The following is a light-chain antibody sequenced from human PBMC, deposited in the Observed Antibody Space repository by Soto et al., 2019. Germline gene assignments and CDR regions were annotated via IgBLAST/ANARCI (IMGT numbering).Light chain of an antibody. CDR3: QQRTNWPS. Sequence: IVLTQYPATLSLSPGERATLSCRASQSVSRYLAWYQQKPGQAPRLLSYDASDRAAGIPGRFSGSGSGTYFTLTISSPAPEDVAVYYCQQRTNWPSFGGGTKVEIK. CDR2: DAS. V-gene: IGKV3-11*01. J-gene: IGKJ4*01. CDR1: QSVSRY.